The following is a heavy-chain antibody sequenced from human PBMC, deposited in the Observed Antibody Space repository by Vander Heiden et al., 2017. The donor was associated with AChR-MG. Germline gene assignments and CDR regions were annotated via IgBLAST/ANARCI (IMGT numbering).Heavy chain of an antibody. J-gene: IGHJ5*02. CDR1: GYSFTSSW. V-gene: IGHV5-51*01. CDR2: IYPGDSDT. CDR3: ARHPVVRKTTVTTVRYNWFDP. D-gene: IGHD4-17*01. Sequence: EVQLVQSGAEVKKPGESLKISCKGSGYSFTSSWNGRVRRMPGKGLEWMGIIYPGDSDTRYSPSFQGQVTISADKSISTAYLQWSSLKASDTAMYYCARHPVVRKTTVTTVRYNWFDPWGQGTLVTVSS.